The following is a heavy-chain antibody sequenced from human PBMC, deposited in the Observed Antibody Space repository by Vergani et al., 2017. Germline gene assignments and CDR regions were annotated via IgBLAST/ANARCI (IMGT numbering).Heavy chain of an antibody. Sequence: QVQLVQSGAEVKKPGSSVKVSCKASGGTFSSYAISWVRQAPGQGLEWMGRIIPIFGTANYAKKFQGRVTITADESTSTAYMELSSLRSEDTAVYYCAFTVVRGVIHGYFDYWGQGTLVTVSS. CDR3: AFTVVRGVIHGYFDY. D-gene: IGHD3-10*01. V-gene: IGHV1-69*13. J-gene: IGHJ4*02. CDR2: IIPIFGTA. CDR1: GGTFSSYA.